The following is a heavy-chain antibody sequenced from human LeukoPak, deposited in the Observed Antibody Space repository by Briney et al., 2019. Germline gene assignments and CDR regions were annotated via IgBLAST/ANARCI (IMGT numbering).Heavy chain of an antibody. V-gene: IGHV3-23*01. Sequence: GRSLRLSCAASGSTFSSDAKSWVRQVPGKGLEWVSTIGGIGDNTHYADSVKGRFTISRDSSRNTLYLQMNTLRVEDTAIYYCAKTPTFYYVLTGYSNDYWGQGTLVTVSS. CDR1: GSTFSSDA. CDR3: AKTPTFYYVLTGYSNDY. CDR2: IGGIGDNT. J-gene: IGHJ4*02. D-gene: IGHD3-9*01.